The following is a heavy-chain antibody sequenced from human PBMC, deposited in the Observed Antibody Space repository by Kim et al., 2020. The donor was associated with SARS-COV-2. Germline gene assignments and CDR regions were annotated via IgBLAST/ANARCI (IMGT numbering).Heavy chain of an antibody. V-gene: IGHV4-59*13. CDR2: IYYSGST. D-gene: IGHD6-6*01. J-gene: IGHJ6*02. Sequence: SETLSLTCTVSGGSISSYYWSWIRQPPGKGLEWIGYIYYSGSTNYNPSLKSRVTISVDTSKNQFSLKLSSVTAADTAVYYCARDSGRIAGRRGGDGMDVWGQGTTVTVSS. CDR3: ARDSGRIAGRRGGDGMDV. CDR1: GGSISSYY.